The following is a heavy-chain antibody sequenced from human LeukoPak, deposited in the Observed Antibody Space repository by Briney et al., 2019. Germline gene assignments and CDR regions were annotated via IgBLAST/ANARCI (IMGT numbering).Heavy chain of an antibody. CDR1: GFTFSSYS. V-gene: IGHV3-21*01. Sequence: GGSLRLSCAASGFTFSSYSMNWVRQAPGKGLEWVSSISSSSSYIYYADSVKGRFTISRDNAKNSLYLQMNSLRAEDTAVYYCAAQLNYDFWSGYYSGNDQHVDYWGQGTLVTVSS. D-gene: IGHD3-3*01. J-gene: IGHJ4*02. CDR3: AAQLNYDFWSGYYSGNDQHVDY. CDR2: ISSSSSYI.